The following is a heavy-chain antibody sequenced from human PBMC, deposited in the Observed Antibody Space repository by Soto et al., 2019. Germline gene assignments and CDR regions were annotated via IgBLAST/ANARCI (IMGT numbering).Heavy chain of an antibody. CDR1: GGSVSSEHYY. CDR3: AGGTDGKKVAY. J-gene: IGHJ4*02. Sequence: QVQLQASGPGLVKSSETLSLTCTVSGGSVSSEHYYWNWIRQPPGKGLEWIGYFYYTGSTNYNPSLDSRLTMSVDMSKNHFSLKLSSVTAADTAVYYCAGGTDGKKVAYWGQGTLVTVSS. V-gene: IGHV4-61*03. D-gene: IGHD5-12*01. CDR2: FYYTGST.